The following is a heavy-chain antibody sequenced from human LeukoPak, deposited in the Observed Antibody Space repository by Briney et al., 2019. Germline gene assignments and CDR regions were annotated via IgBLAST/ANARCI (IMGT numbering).Heavy chain of an antibody. D-gene: IGHD2-15*01. CDR3: ARVRRKDIVVVVAATGYWFDP. Sequence: SETLSLTCAVYGGSFSGYYWSWIRQPPGKGLEWIGEINHSGSTNYNPSLKSRVTISVDTFKNQFSLKLSSVTAADTAVYYCARVRRKDIVVVVAATGYWFDPWGQGTLVTVSS. CDR1: GGSFSGYY. J-gene: IGHJ5*02. V-gene: IGHV4-34*01. CDR2: INHSGST.